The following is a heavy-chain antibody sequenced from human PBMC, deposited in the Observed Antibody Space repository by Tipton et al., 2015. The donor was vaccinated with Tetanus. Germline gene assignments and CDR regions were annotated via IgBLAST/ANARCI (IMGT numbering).Heavy chain of an antibody. J-gene: IGHJ4*02. CDR1: GGSVSRSSHY. CDR2: IYHSGLT. D-gene: IGHD3-3*01. Sequence: TLSLTCTVSGGSVSRSSHYWTWIRQPPGKGLEWIGYIYHSGLTNYNPSLKSRVAISIDTSKNQFSLNLSSVTAADTAVYYCARANNDFPKKGPVDYWGPGARVTVSS. V-gene: IGHV4-61*01. CDR3: ARANNDFPKKGPVDY.